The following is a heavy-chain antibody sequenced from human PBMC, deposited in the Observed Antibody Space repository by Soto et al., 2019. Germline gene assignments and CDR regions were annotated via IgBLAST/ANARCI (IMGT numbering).Heavy chain of an antibody. D-gene: IGHD1-1*01. Sequence: VGSLRLSCATSGFTFSIYAMSWVRQAPGRGLEWVSSIGGGDDDRYYADSVKGRFSISRDNSKKTMFLQMNSLRAEDTALYYRAKDRMDHNSVWDPFDIWGQGTMVTVSS. V-gene: IGHV3-23*01. CDR3: AKDRMDHNSVWDPFDI. CDR1: GFTFSIYA. J-gene: IGHJ3*02. CDR2: IGGGDDDR.